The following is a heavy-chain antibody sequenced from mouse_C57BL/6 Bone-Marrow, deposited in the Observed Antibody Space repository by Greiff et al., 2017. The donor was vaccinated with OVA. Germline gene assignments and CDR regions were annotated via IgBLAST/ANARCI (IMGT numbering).Heavy chain of an antibody. V-gene: IGHV1-64*01. Sequence: QVQLQQPGAELVKPGASVKLSCKASGYTFTSYWMHWVTQRPGQGLEWIGMIHPNSGSTNNTEKFKSKATLTVDNASSTAYMQLSSLTSEDAAVYYCAIYYDYDYDVWGKGTTVTVSS. CDR2: IHPNSGST. J-gene: IGHJ1*03. CDR1: GYTFTSYW. CDR3: AIYYDYDYDV. D-gene: IGHD2-4*01.